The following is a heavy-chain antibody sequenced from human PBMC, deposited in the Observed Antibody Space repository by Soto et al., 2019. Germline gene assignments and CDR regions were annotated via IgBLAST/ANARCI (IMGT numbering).Heavy chain of an antibody. D-gene: IGHD3-10*01. CDR1: GYTFTAYS. CDR3: ARVTSGSSAWYFFDY. CDR2: INTGNGKT. J-gene: IGHJ4*02. Sequence: QVQLVQSGAEVKKPGTSVKVFCKASGYTFTAYSIHWVRQAPGQRLEWMGWINTGNGKTRYSENFQARVSITRDTYATTAYMELSSLGSEDTAVYYCARVTSGSSAWYFFDYWGQGTLVTVSS. V-gene: IGHV1-3*04.